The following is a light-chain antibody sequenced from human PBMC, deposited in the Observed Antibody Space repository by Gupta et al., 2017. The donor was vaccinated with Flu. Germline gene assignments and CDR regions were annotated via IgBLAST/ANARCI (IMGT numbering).Light chain of an antibody. V-gene: IGLV2-11*03. CDR1: SSDVGGYNY. J-gene: IGLJ3*02. Sequence: SVSISCTGTSSDVGGYNYVSWDQQYPGKAPKLMISDVNKRPSGVPDRFSGSKSGNTASLTISGLQPEDEADYYCCSLAGSYSWVFGGGSKLTVL. CDR2: DVN. CDR3: CSLAGSYSWV.